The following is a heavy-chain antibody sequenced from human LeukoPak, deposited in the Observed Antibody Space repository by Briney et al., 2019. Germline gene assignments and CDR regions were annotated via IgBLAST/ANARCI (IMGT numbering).Heavy chain of an antibody. CDR3: ARRAVAGSTGTFDY. CDR2: IYYSGST. J-gene: IGHJ4*02. V-gene: IGHV4-39*01. Sequence: SETLSLTCTVSGGSISSSSYYWGWIRQPPGKGLEWIGSIYYSGSTHYNPSLKSRVTISVDTSKNQFSLKLSSVTAADTAVYYCARRAVAGSTGTFDYWGQGTLVTVSS. D-gene: IGHD6-19*01. CDR1: GGSISSSSYY.